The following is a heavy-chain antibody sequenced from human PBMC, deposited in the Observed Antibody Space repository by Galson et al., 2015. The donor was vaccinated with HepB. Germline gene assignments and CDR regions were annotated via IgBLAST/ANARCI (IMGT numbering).Heavy chain of an antibody. CDR3: AKDIYYYGSGSYYGPIDY. J-gene: IGHJ4*02. CDR1: GFTFSSYA. Sequence: SLRLSCAASGFTFSSYAMSWVRQAPGKGLEWVSAISGSGGSTYYADSVKGRFTISRDNSKNTLYLQMNSLRAEDTAVYYCAKDIYYYGSGSYYGPIDYWGQGTLVTVSS. V-gene: IGHV3-23*01. CDR2: ISGSGGST. D-gene: IGHD3-10*01.